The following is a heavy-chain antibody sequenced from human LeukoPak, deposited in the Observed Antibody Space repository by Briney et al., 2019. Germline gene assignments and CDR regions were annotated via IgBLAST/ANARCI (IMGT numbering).Heavy chain of an antibody. CDR1: VDSLSSGNYY. CDR3: ARGGGYSYNNLDY. J-gene: IGHJ4*02. Sequence: SETLSLTCTLSVDSLSSGNYYGSWVSQHPGGGLGWIGYIYDSGSTYYNPSLMSRVTISVDTSKNQYSLKLSSVTAADTAVYYCARGGGYSYNNLDYWGQGILVTVSS. D-gene: IGHD5-18*01. CDR2: IYDSGST. V-gene: IGHV4-31*03.